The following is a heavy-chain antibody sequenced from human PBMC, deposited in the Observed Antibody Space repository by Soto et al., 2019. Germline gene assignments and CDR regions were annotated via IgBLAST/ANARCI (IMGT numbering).Heavy chain of an antibody. CDR3: AREVEMATITGPNFDY. J-gene: IGHJ4*02. D-gene: IGHD5-12*01. Sequence: ASVKVSCKASGYTFTSYGISWVRQAPGQGLEWMGWISAYNGNTNYAQKLQGRVTMTRDTSISTAYMELSRLRSDDTAVYYCAREVEMATITGPNFDYWGQGTLVTVSS. CDR2: ISAYNGNT. V-gene: IGHV1-18*01. CDR1: GYTFTSYG.